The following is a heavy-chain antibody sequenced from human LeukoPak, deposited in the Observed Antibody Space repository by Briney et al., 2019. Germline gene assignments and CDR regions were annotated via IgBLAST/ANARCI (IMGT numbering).Heavy chain of an antibody. CDR2: IYTSGST. J-gene: IGHJ4*02. Sequence: PSETLSLTCTVSGGSISSYYWSWIRQPAGKGLEWIGRIYTSGSTNYNPSLKSRVIMSVDTSKNQFSLKLSSVTAADTAVYYCARHGSYGYTYYFDYWGQGTLVTVSS. CDR1: GGSISSYY. V-gene: IGHV4-4*07. D-gene: IGHD5-18*01. CDR3: ARHGSYGYTYYFDY.